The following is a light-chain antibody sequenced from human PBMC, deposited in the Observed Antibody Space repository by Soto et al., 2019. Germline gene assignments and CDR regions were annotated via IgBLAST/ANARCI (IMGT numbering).Light chain of an antibody. J-gene: IGKJ1*01. CDR1: QSVSSS. Sequence: IVLTQSPATLSLSPGERATLSCRASQSVSSSLAWYQQKPGQAPRLLIYDASNRAPGIPARFSGSGSGTDFTLTISSLEPEDFAVYYCQQRSNWPPWTFGQGTKVEIK. CDR2: DAS. CDR3: QQRSNWPPWT. V-gene: IGKV3-11*01.